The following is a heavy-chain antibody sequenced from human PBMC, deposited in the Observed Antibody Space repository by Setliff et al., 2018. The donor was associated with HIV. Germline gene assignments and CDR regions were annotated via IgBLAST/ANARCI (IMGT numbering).Heavy chain of an antibody. Sequence: PGGSLRLSCAASGFTFSDYYMSWIRQAPGKGLEWVSYISSSSSYTNYADSAKGRFTISRDNAKNSLYLQMNSLRAEDTAVYYCARDFYCSGGSCYSPGGTDAFDIWGQGTMVTVSS. CDR3: ARDFYCSGGSCYSPGGTDAFDI. J-gene: IGHJ3*02. CDR1: GFTFSDYY. V-gene: IGHV3-11*05. D-gene: IGHD2-15*01. CDR2: ISSSSSYT.